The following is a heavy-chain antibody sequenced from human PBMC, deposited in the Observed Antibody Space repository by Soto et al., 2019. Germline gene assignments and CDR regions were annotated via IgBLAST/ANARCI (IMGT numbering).Heavy chain of an antibody. Sequence: QVQLVQSGAEVKKPGSSVKVSCKASGGSLSNYGISWVRQAPGQGLEWMGAIIPVFGTPNYAQKFQDRVTINADESTTTGYMEVRSLTSEDTAVYYCARGDATKIVVTTYYAMDVWGQGTTVTVSS. V-gene: IGHV1-69*12. J-gene: IGHJ6*02. D-gene: IGHD3-22*01. CDR1: GGSLSNYG. CDR2: IIPVFGTP. CDR3: ARGDATKIVVTTYYAMDV.